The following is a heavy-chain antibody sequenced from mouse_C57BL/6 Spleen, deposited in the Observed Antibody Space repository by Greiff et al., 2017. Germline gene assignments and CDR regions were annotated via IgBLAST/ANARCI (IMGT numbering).Heavy chain of an antibody. Sequence: EVKLMESGGGLVKPGGSLKLSCAASGFTFSSYAMSWVRQTPEKRLEWVATISDGGSYTYYPDNVRGRFTISRDNAKNNLYLQMSHLKSEDTAMYYCARDEDYGQAWFAYWGQGTLVTVSA. V-gene: IGHV5-4*01. CDR1: GFTFSSYA. D-gene: IGHD1-1*01. J-gene: IGHJ3*01. CDR3: ARDEDYGQAWFAY. CDR2: ISDGGSYT.